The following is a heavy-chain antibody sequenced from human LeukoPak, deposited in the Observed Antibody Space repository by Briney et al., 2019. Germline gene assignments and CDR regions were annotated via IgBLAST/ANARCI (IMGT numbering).Heavy chain of an antibody. CDR3: ARDLPGYYGSGSYYYYDY. CDR1: GFTFSSYS. Sequence: PGGSLRLSCAASGFTFSSYSMNWVRQAPGKGLEWVSSISSSSSYIYYADSVKGRFTISRDNAKNSLYLQMNSLGAEDTAVYYCARDLPGYYGSGSYYYYDYWGQGTLVTVSS. D-gene: IGHD3-10*01. V-gene: IGHV3-21*01. J-gene: IGHJ4*02. CDR2: ISSSSSYI.